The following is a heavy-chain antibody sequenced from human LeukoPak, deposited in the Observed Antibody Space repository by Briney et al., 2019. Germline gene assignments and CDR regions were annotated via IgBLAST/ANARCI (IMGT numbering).Heavy chain of an antibody. Sequence: ASVKVSCKASGYTFTSYDINWVRQATGQGLEWMGWMNPNSGNTGYAQKFQGRVTMTRNTSISTAYMELSSLRSEDTAVYYCARIPSGYYGNNWFDPWGQGTLVTVSS. CDR3: ARIPSGYYGNNWFDP. V-gene: IGHV1-8*01. D-gene: IGHD3-22*01. CDR2: MNPNSGNT. CDR1: GYTFTSYD. J-gene: IGHJ5*02.